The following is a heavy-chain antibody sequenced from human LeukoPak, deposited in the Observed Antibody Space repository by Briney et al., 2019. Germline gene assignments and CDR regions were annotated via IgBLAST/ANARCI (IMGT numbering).Heavy chain of an antibody. CDR3: ARAPLGGGPIDAFDI. Sequence: PSETLSLACTVSGGSISSGSYYWSWMRQPAGKGLEWIGRIYTSGSTNYNPSLKSRVAISVDTSKNQFSPKLSSVAAADTAVYYCARAPLGGGPIDAFDIWGQGTMVTVSS. V-gene: IGHV4-61*02. CDR2: IYTSGST. CDR1: GGSISSGSYY. D-gene: IGHD1-26*01. J-gene: IGHJ3*02.